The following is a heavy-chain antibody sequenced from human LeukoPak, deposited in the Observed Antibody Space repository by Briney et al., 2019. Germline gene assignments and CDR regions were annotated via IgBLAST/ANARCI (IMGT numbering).Heavy chain of an antibody. CDR1: GFTFSSYT. D-gene: IGHD2-2*01. V-gene: IGHV3-23*01. Sequence: SGGSLRLSCIAYGFTFSSYTMSWVRRAPGKGLEWVSPINGGGDSATYADSVKGRFTISRDNSRNTVFLQVNSLRAEDTAVYYCAKGYSSTSYCLDYWGQGTLVTVSS. CDR3: AKGYSSTSYCLDY. CDR2: INGGGDSA. J-gene: IGHJ4*02.